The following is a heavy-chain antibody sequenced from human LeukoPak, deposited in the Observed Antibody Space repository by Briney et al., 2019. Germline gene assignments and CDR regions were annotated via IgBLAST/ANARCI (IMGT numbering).Heavy chain of an antibody. J-gene: IGHJ5*02. CDR2: INHSGST. V-gene: IGHV4-34*01. Sequence: SETLSLTCAVYGGSFSGYYWSWIRQPPGKGLEWIGEINHSGSTNYNPSLESRVTISVDTSKNQFSLKLSSVTAADTAVYYCARGVGNSPFPTYNWFDPWGQGTLVTVSS. D-gene: IGHD4-23*01. CDR1: GGSFSGYY. CDR3: ARGVGNSPFPTYNWFDP.